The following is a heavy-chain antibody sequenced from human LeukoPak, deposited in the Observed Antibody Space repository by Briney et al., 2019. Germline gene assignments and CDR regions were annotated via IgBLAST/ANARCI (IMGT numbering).Heavy chain of an antibody. Sequence: SVKVSCKASGGTFSSYTISWVRQAPGQGLEWMGGIIPLFGTPDYAQKFQDRLTITADKSTSTAYMELSRLRSDDTAVYYCARAYYYYGSGSYIDYWGQGTLVTVSS. CDR2: IIPLFGTP. CDR1: GGTFSSYT. D-gene: IGHD3-10*01. CDR3: ARAYYYYGSGSYIDY. V-gene: IGHV1-69*06. J-gene: IGHJ4*02.